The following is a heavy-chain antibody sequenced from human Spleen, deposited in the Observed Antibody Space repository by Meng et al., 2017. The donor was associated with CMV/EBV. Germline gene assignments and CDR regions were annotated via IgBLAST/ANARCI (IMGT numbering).Heavy chain of an antibody. D-gene: IGHD2-2*01. J-gene: IGHJ6*02. V-gene: IGHV3-20*04. CDR3: AKDLGTEYQLLMEGNYHYYAMDV. CDR2: INWNGGST. Sequence: GGSLRLSCAASGFTFDDYGMSWVRQAPGKGLEWVSGINWNGGSTGYADSVKGRFTISRDNAKNTLYLQMNSVRLEDTAVYYCAKDLGTEYQLLMEGNYHYYAMDVWGQGTTVTVSS. CDR1: GFTFDDYG.